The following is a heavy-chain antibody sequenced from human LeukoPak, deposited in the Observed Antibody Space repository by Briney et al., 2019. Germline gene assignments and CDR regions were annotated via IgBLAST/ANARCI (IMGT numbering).Heavy chain of an antibody. Sequence: GGSLRLSCAASGFTFSSYSMNWVRQAPGKGLEWVSGISWNSGSIGYADSVKGRFTISRDNAKNSLYLQMNSLRAGDTALYYCAKSGSYQYWYFDLWGRGTLVTVSS. V-gene: IGHV3-9*01. CDR1: GFTFSSYS. J-gene: IGHJ2*01. D-gene: IGHD1-26*01. CDR2: ISWNSGSI. CDR3: AKSGSYQYWYFDL.